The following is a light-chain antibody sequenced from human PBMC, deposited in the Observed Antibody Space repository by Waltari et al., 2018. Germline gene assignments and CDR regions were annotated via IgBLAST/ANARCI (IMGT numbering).Light chain of an antibody. CDR3: LQYNNYWT. Sequence: DIQVTQSPSTLSASVGDRVTITCRASQRINNMLAWYQQKPGKAPKLLIYKASSLESGIPSRVSGSGSGTEFTLTISSLQPDDFATYYCLQYNNYWTFGQGTKVEVK. CDR1: QRINNM. V-gene: IGKV1-5*03. CDR2: KAS. J-gene: IGKJ1*01.